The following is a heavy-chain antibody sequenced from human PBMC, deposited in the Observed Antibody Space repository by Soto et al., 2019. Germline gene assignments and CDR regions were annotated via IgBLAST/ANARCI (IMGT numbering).Heavy chain of an antibody. CDR1: GFTFTSSA. CDR3: AAMDFCDGSCPGYIFDI. V-gene: IGHV1-58*02. CDR2: IVVGSGNT. Sequence: GASVKVSCKASGFTFTSSAMQWVRQARGQRLEWIGWIVVGSGNTNYAQKFQERVTITRDMSTSTAYLGLSSLRSADTAVFYCAAMDFCDGSCPGYIFDIWGQGTIVTVS. D-gene: IGHD2-15*01. J-gene: IGHJ3*02.